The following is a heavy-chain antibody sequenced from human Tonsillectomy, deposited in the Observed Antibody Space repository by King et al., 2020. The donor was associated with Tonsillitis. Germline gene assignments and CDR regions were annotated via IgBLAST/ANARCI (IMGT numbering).Heavy chain of an antibody. D-gene: IGHD3-22*01. V-gene: IGHV3-64D*06. J-gene: IGHJ3*02. CDR1: GFTFRIYP. CDR2: IRSNGYST. Sequence: DVQLVESGGGLVQPGGSLRLSCSASGFTFRIYPMYWVRQAPGKGLEYVSDIRSNGYSTYYADSVKGRFSISRDNAKNTLYLQMSSLRTEDTAVYYCVKPSYYDSSGYAFETWGQGTMVPVSS. CDR3: VKPSYYDSSGYAFET.